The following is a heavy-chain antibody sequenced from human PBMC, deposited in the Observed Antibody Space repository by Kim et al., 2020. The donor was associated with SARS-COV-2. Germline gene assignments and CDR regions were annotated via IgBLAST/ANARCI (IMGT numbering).Heavy chain of an antibody. CDR3: ARVDYLGWFDS. CDR2: IYYSGTT. Sequence: SETLSLTCSVSGDSVTNSNYYWSWTRQPPGEGLEWIGYIYYSGTTNYNPSLNSRVTISLDTSKNHCSLKLTSLTAADTAMYYCARVDYLGWFDSWGRGTLVTVSS. V-gene: IGHV4-61*03. CDR1: GDSVTNSNYY. J-gene: IGHJ5*01. D-gene: IGHD4-17*01.